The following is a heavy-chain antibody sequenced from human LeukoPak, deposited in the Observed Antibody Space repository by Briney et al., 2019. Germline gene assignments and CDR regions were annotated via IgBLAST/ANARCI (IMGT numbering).Heavy chain of an antibody. Sequence: GGSLRLSCAASGFTFSTYWMHWVRQAPGTGLVWVSRIKSDVSNSNYADCVKGRFTISRDNAKNTLYLQMNSLRAEDTAVYHCVRVGGRSSIGGDCWGQGTLVTVSS. CDR2: IKSDVSNS. D-gene: IGHD3-10*01. V-gene: IGHV3-74*01. CDR1: GFTFSTYW. CDR3: VRVGGRSSIGGDC. J-gene: IGHJ4*02.